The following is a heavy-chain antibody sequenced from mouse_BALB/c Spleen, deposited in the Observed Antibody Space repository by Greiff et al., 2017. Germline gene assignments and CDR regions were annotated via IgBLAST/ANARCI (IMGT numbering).Heavy chain of an antibody. D-gene: IGHD3-1*01. CDR1: GFNIKDTY. Sequence: VQLQQSGAELVKPGASVKLSCTASGFNIKDTYMHWVKQRPEQGLEWIGRIDPANGNTKYDPKFQGKATITADTSSNTAYLQLSSLTSEDTAVYYCARGHSDYYFDYWGQGTALTVSS. J-gene: IGHJ2*01. V-gene: IGHV14-3*02. CDR2: IDPANGNT. CDR3: ARGHSDYYFDY.